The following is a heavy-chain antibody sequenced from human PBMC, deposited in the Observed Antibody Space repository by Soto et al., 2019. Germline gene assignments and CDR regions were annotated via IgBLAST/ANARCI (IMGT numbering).Heavy chain of an antibody. CDR1: GFTVSSNY. Sequence: GGSLRLSCAASGFTVSSNYMSWVRQAPGKGLEWVSVIYSDSSTYYADSVKGRFSISRDISKNTLYLQMNSLRAEDTAVYYCARELHMLRGAFDYWGQGTLVTVSS. V-gene: IGHV3-66*01. CDR3: ARELHMLRGAFDY. CDR2: IYSDSST. J-gene: IGHJ4*02. D-gene: IGHD3-10*01.